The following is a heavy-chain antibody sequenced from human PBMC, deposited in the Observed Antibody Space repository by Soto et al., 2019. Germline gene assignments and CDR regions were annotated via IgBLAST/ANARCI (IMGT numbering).Heavy chain of an antibody. V-gene: IGHV3-33*01. D-gene: IGHD1-26*01. CDR3: ARGLSGSRDWYFDL. CDR1: GFTFSSYG. Sequence: QVQLVESGGGVVQPGTSLRLSCAASGFTFSSYGMHWVRQAPGKGLEWVAVIWFDGSKKYYSDSVKGRFTISRDDFKGTLYLQMNSLIAEDTAVYYCARGLSGSRDWYFDLWGSGTLVTVSS. J-gene: IGHJ2*01. CDR2: IWFDGSKK.